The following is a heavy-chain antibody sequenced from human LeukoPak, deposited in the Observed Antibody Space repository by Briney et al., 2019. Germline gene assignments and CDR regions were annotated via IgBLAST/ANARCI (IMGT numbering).Heavy chain of an antibody. V-gene: IGHV1-24*01. CDR1: GYTLTELS. D-gene: IGHD1-1*01. J-gene: IGHJ6*03. CDR2: FDPEDGET. CDR3: ATYNWNTFDYYYMDV. Sequence: ASVKVSCKVSGYTLTELSMHWVRQAPGKGLEWMGGFDPEDGETIYAQKLQGRVTMTEDTSTDTAYMELSSLRSEDTAVYYCATYNWNTFDYYYMDVWGKGTTVTVSS.